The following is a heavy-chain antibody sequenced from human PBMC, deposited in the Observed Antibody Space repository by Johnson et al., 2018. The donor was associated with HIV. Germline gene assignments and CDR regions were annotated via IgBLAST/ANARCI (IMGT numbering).Heavy chain of an antibody. CDR2: IIFDGVYK. V-gene: IGHV3-30-3*01. D-gene: IGHD6-19*01. CDR1: GFPFRDSA. Sequence: QVQLVESGGGLVQPGTSLTLSCAASGFPFRDSAMHWVRQAPGRGMEWLAVIIFDGVYKHHAESVRGRFTISRDNAKNSLYLQMNSLRAEDTAVYYCARERSGWYGDAFDIWGQGTMVTVSS. J-gene: IGHJ3*02. CDR3: ARERSGWYGDAFDI.